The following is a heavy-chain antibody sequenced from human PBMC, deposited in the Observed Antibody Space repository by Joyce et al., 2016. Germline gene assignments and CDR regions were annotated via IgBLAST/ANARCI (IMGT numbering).Heavy chain of an antibody. CDR2: MNPSSGNT. J-gene: IGHJ5*02. D-gene: IGHD1-7*01. V-gene: IGHV1-8*01. Sequence: QVQLVQSGAEVKKPGASVKVSCKASGYTFTTYDINWVRQASGQGLEWMGWMNPSSGNTGYAQKFQGRVTMTRNTSLSTAYMELRSLRSEDTAIYYCARETTNFDPWGQGTLVTVSS. CDR3: ARETTNFDP. CDR1: GYTFTTYD.